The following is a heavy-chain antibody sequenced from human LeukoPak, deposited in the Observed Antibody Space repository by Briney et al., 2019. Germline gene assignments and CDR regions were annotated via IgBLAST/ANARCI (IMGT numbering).Heavy chain of an antibody. Sequence: ASVKVSCKASGYTFTGYYMHWVRQAPGQGLEWMGRINPNSGGTNYAQKFQGRVTMTSDTSISTAYMELSRLRSDDTAVYYCAREGPGAIYCSGGSCYSAFDIWGQGTMVTVSS. CDR3: AREGPGAIYCSGGSCYSAFDI. J-gene: IGHJ3*02. CDR2: INPNSGGT. D-gene: IGHD2-15*01. V-gene: IGHV1-2*06. CDR1: GYTFTGYY.